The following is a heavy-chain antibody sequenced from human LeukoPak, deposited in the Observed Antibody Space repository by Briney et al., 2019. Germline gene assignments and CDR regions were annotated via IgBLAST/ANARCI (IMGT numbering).Heavy chain of an antibody. CDR1: GGTFSSYA. Sequence: SVKVSCKASGGTFSSYAISWVRQAPGPGLEWMGGISPIFGTANYAQKFQGRVTTTADESTSTAYMELSSLRADDTAVYYCAGDAAAGYAFDIWGQGTMVTVSS. J-gene: IGHJ3*02. CDR3: AGDAAAGYAFDI. D-gene: IGHD6-13*01. V-gene: IGHV1-69*13. CDR2: ISPIFGTA.